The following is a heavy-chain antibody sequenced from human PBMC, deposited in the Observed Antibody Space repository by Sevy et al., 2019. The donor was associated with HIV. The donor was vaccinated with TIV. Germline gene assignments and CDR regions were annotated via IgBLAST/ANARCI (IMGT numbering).Heavy chain of an antibody. CDR1: GFTLSSYT. CDR2: FDRTDIT. V-gene: IGHV3-48*02. D-gene: IGHD2-21*01. Sequence: GGSLRLSCEASGFTLSSYTMNWVRQSPEKGLEWVATFDRTDITHYLDSVKGRFIISRDTAKNSLFLQMNSLRDDDTAMYFCARDERAIASHFDYWGRGTLVTVSS. CDR3: ARDERAIASHFDY. J-gene: IGHJ4*02.